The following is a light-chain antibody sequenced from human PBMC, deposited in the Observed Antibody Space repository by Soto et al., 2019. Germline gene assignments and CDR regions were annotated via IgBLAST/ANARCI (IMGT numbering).Light chain of an antibody. J-gene: IGKJ2*01. CDR1: QDIYIY. Sequence: DIQMTQSPSSLFASVGDRVSITCQASQDIYIYLNWFQGKPGRPPKLLIYDASHLDTGVPSRFSGSRSGTDFTLTISSLQPEDVATYFCQQYDNLPYTFCQGTKLEIK. CDR3: QQYDNLPYT. CDR2: DAS. V-gene: IGKV1-33*01.